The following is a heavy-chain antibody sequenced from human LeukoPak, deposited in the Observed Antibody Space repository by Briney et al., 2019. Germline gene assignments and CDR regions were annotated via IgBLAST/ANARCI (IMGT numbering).Heavy chain of an antibody. J-gene: IGHJ4*02. V-gene: IGHV1-2*02. D-gene: IGHD3-22*01. CDR1: GYTFTGYY. Sequence: ASVKVSCKASGYTFTGYYMHWVRQAPRQGLEWMGWINPNSGGTNYAQKFQGRVTMTRDTSISTAYMELSRLRSDDTAVYYCARDLDYYDSSGYANWGQGTLVTVSS. CDR3: ARDLDYYDSSGYAN. CDR2: INPNSGGT.